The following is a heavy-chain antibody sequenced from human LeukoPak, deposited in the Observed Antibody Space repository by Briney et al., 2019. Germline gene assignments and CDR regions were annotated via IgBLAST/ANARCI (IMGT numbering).Heavy chain of an antibody. V-gene: IGHV1-3*01. CDR1: GYTFTSYA. Sequence: ASVKVSCKASGYTFTSYAMHWVRQAPGQRLEGMGWINAGNGNTKYSQKFQGRVTITRDTSASTAYMELSSLRSEDTAVYYCARSGSGSYRFWFDPWGQGTLVTVSS. D-gene: IGHD3-10*01. CDR2: INAGNGNT. CDR3: ARSGSGSYRFWFDP. J-gene: IGHJ5*02.